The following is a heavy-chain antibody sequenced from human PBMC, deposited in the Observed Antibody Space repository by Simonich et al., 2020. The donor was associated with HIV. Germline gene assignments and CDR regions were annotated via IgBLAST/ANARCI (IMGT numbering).Heavy chain of an antibody. D-gene: IGHD6-6*01. J-gene: IGHJ4*02. V-gene: IGHV3-9*03. CDR1: GFTFDDYA. CDR2: MSWNSGKI. CDR3: AKDRYSSSSGSFDY. Sequence: EVQLVESGGGLVQPGRSLILSCAASGFTFDDYAMHWVRQSSGKGLEWVSCMSWNSGKIGYADSVKGRFTISRDNAKNSLYLQMNSLRAEDMALYYCAKDRYSSSSGSFDYWGQGTLVTVSS.